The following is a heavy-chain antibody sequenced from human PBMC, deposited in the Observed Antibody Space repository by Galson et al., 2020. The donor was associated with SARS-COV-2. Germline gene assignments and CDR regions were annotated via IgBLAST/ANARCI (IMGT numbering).Heavy chain of an antibody. CDR1: GGSISSGGYY. Sequence: SETLSLTCTVSGGSISSGGYYWSWIRQHPGKGLEWIGYIYYSGSTYYNPSLTSRVTISVDTSKNQFSLKLSSVTAADTAVYYCARAPDIAATGWAFDIWAQGTMATVSS. CDR2: IYYSGST. CDR3: ARAPDIAATGWAFDI. D-gene: IGHD6-6*01. V-gene: IGHV4-31*03. J-gene: IGHJ3*02.